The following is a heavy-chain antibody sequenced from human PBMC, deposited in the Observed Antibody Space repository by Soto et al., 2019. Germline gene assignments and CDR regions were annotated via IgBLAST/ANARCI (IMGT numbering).Heavy chain of an antibody. CDR1: GFTFSSYS. V-gene: IGHV3-48*02. J-gene: IGHJ6*02. Sequence: PGGSLRLSCAASGFTFSSYSMNWVRQVPGKGLEWVSSISSSSSTIYYADSVKGRFTISRDDAKNSLYLQMNSLRDEDTTVYYCARDSRRLRLGESYGYYYGMDVWGQGTTVTVAS. CDR3: ARDSRRLRLGESYGYYYGMDV. CDR2: ISSSSSTI. D-gene: IGHD3-16*01.